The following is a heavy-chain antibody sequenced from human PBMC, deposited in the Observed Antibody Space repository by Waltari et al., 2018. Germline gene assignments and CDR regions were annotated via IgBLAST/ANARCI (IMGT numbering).Heavy chain of an antibody. CDR3: ARQWGGITKVRGVVDF. J-gene: IGHJ4*02. Sequence: QLHLQESGPGLIKPSETLSLTCSVSGGSIGTNNFYWGWIRQPPGKGLEWIGHVYHTGGPDFNPSLRIRAAISMETTKNQFSLELTSVTGADTAVYYCARQWGGITKVRGVVDFWGQGTLVTVSP. CDR2: VYHTGGP. D-gene: IGHD3-10*01. V-gene: IGHV4-39*07. CDR1: GGSIGTNNFY.